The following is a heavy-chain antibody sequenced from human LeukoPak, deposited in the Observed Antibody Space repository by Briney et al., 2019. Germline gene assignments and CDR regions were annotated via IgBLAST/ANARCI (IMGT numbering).Heavy chain of an antibody. CDR3: ARGSVQLWLRDTYYYMDV. CDR2: INWNGRIT. Sequence: PGESLRLSCAASGFTFDDYAMNWVRQVPGRGLEWVSGINWNGRITEYADSVKDRFTISRQNTKNSLYLYMNNLGGEDTALYFCARGSVQLWLRDTYYYMDVWGKGTTVTLSS. J-gene: IGHJ6*03. CDR1: GFTFDDYA. D-gene: IGHD5-18*01. V-gene: IGHV3-20*04.